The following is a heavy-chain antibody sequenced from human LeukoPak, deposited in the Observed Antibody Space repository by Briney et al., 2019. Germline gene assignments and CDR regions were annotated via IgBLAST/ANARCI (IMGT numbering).Heavy chain of an antibody. CDR2: TFFRSKWLY. Sequence: QTLSLTCAISGVSVSSNTAAWNWIRQSPSRGLEWLVRTFFRSKWLYSYAPSIKGRITINPDTSTNHLSPQLNSVTPEATALYYCARGFGDHGLDYWDQGALVTVSS. V-gene: IGHV6-1*01. CDR3: ARGFGDHGLDY. CDR1: GVSVSSNTAA. D-gene: IGHD2-21*02. J-gene: IGHJ4*02.